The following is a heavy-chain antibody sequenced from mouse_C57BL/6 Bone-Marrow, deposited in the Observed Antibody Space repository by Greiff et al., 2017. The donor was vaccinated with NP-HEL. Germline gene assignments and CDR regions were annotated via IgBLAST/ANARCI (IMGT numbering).Heavy chain of an antibody. D-gene: IGHD1-1*01. V-gene: IGHV5-15*01. CDR3: ARPNYYGSMDY. CDR1: GFTFSDYG. J-gene: IGHJ4*01. CDR2: ISNLAYSI. Sequence: EVQGVESGGGLVQPGGSLKLSCAASGFTFSDYGMAWVRQAPRKGPEWVAFISNLAYSIYYADTVTGRFTISRENAKNTLYLEMSSLRSEDTAMYYCARPNYYGSMDYWGQGTSVTVSS.